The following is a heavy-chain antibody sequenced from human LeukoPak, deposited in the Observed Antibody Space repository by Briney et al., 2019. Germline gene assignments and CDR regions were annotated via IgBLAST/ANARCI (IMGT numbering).Heavy chain of an antibody. CDR2: INHSGST. CDR3: ARGRQLERKFDY. V-gene: IGHV4-34*01. J-gene: IGHJ4*02. CDR1: GGSFSGYY. Sequence: SETLSLTCAVYGGSFSGYYWSWIRQPPGKGLEWIGEINHSGSTNYNPSLKSRVTISVDTSKNQFSLKLSSVTAADTAVYYCARGRQLERKFDYWGQGTLVTVSS. D-gene: IGHD6-6*01.